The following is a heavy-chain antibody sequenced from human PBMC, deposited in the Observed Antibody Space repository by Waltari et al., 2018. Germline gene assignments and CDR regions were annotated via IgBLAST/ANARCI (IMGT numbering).Heavy chain of an antibody. V-gene: IGHV3-53*01. CDR2: IYSGGST. J-gene: IGHJ4*02. CDR3: GREGGGGGAGNDY. CDR1: GFTVSSNY. Sequence: EVQLVESGGGLIQPGGSLRLSCAASGFTVSSNYMSWVRQAPGKGLEWVSVIYSGGSTYYADSGKGRSTNSRENPKNRLYLKRNSRGAEDPAVYYGGREGGGGGAGNDYWGQGTLVTVSS. D-gene: IGHD3-10*01.